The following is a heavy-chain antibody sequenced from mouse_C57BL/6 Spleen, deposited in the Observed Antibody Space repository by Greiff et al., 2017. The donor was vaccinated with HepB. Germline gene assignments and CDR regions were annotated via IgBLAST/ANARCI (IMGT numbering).Heavy chain of an antibody. J-gene: IGHJ4*01. V-gene: IGHV14-2*01. CDR3: ARSEGLRRGGAMDY. D-gene: IGHD2-4*01. CDR2: IDPEDGET. Sequence: EVKVVESGAELVKPGASVKLSCTASGFNIKDYYMHWVKQRTEQGLEWIGRIDPEDGETKYAPKFQGKATITADTSSNTAYLQLSSLTSEDTAVYYCARSEGLRRGGAMDYWGQGTSVTVSS. CDR1: GFNIKDYY.